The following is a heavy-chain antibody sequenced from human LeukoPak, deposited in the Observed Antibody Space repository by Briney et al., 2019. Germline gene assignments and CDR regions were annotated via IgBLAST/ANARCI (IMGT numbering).Heavy chain of an antibody. CDR1: GFSFSSYA. J-gene: IGHJ4*02. V-gene: IGHV3-23*01. CDR2: ISGGGGST. CDR3: AKAAPYYYDY. Sequence: PGGSLSLSCAAPGFSFSSYALSWVRQAPGKGLEWVSAISGGGGSTYYADSEKGRFTISKDNSKNTLYLQMNSLRAEDTAVYYCAKAAPYYYDYWGQGTLVAVSS.